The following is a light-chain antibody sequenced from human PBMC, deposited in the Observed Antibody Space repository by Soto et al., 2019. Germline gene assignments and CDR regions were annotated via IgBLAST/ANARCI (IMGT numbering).Light chain of an antibody. CDR3: QQYSNEPYT. CDR2: KAS. J-gene: IGKJ2*01. CDR1: QSISTW. Sequence: DIQMTQSPSTLSASVGDRVTITCRASQSISTWLAWYQQKPGKAPNLLIYKASRSESGVPSKFSGSGSGTEFTLTISSLQPDDLGTYYCQQYSNEPYTFGQGTNVDIK. V-gene: IGKV1-5*03.